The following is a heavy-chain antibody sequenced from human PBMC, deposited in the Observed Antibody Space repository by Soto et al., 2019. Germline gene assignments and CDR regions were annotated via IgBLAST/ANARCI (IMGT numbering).Heavy chain of an antibody. J-gene: IGHJ6*03. CDR2: IWYDGRNE. Sequence: QVQMVESGGGVVQPGRSLRLSCAASGFTFSDYGIHWVRQAPGKGLEWVAIIWYDGRNEFYADSVKGRFTVSRDNSKNTVYLEMNRLRAEDTAVYYCARDQRVLHVYMDVWGTGTAVNVSS. CDR1: GFTFSDYG. V-gene: IGHV3-33*01. CDR3: ARDQRVLHVYMDV.